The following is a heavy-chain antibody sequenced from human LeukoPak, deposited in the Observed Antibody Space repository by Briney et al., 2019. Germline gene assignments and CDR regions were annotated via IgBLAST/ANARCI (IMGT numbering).Heavy chain of an antibody. CDR3: ARSLLRPTGAFDI. D-gene: IGHD1-1*01. V-gene: IGHV4-34*01. CDR2: INHSGST. CDR1: AGTFRGYY. J-gene: IGHJ3*02. Sequence: KPSETLSLTCVVYAGTFRGYYWNRIRQSPGKGLEWIGEINHSGSTTYNPAFKSRVTISVDTSKRQFSLKLNSLTAADTALYFCARSLLRPTGAFDIWDRGTMVTVSS.